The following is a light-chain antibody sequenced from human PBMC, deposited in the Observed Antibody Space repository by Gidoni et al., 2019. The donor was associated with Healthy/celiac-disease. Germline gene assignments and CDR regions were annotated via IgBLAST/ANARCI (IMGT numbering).Light chain of an antibody. J-gene: IGKJ2*01. CDR3: QQYGSSPYT. CDR1: QSVSSSY. CDR2: GAS. V-gene: IGKV3-20*01. Sequence: EIVLTQSPGTLSLSPGERATLSCMASQSVSSSYLAWYQQKPGHAPRLRISGASSRATGIPDRFSGSGSGTDFTLTISRLEPEDFAVYYCQQYGSSPYTFGQGTKLEIK.